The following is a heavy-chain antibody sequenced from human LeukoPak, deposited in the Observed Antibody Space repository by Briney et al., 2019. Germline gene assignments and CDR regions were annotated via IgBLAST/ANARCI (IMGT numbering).Heavy chain of an antibody. J-gene: IGHJ4*02. CDR3: AKAFYGDYDYFDS. CDR1: GFTFSNYA. D-gene: IGHD4-17*01. Sequence: GGSLRLSCAASGFTFSNYAMSWVRQAPGKGLEWVSIISGSNGATYYADSVKGRFTISRDNSKNTLYLQMNSLRAEDTAVYYCAKAFYGDYDYFDSWGQGALVTVPS. V-gene: IGHV3-23*01. CDR2: ISGSNGAT.